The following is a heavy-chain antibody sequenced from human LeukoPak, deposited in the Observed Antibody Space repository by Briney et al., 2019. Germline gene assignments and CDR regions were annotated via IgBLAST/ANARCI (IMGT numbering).Heavy chain of an antibody. CDR1: GGTFSSYA. CDR3: ARQLQRGYSYSDY. Sequence: SVKVSCKASGGTFSSYAISWVRQAPGQGLEWMGGISPIFGTANYAQKFQGRVTITTDESTSTAYMELSSLRSEDTAVYYCARQLQRGYSYSDYWGQGTLVTVSS. J-gene: IGHJ4*02. V-gene: IGHV1-69*05. CDR2: ISPIFGTA. D-gene: IGHD5-18*01.